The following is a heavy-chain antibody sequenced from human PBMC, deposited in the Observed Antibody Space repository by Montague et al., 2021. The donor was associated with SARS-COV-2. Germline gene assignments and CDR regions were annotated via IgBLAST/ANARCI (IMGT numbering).Heavy chain of an antibody. CDR3: ARATSVRGAVSWFDP. J-gene: IGHJ5*02. Sequence: SETLSLTCTVSGGSISSHFWSFIRQPPGKGLEWIGYINSNGGTNDNPSLRSRLTMSVDTSKNQFSLQLRSMTPADTAVYFCARATSVRGAVSWFDPWGQGTLVTVSP. CDR2: INSNGGT. V-gene: IGHV4-59*11. D-gene: IGHD3-10*01. CDR1: GGSISSHF.